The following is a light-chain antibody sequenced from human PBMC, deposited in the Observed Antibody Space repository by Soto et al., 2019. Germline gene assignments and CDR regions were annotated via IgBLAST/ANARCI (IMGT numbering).Light chain of an antibody. CDR3: YSYAGSNTWV. CDR1: SSDVGSYKL. J-gene: IGLJ3*02. CDR2: VDN. V-gene: IGLV2-23*01. Sequence: QSALTQPASVSGSPGQSITISCTGTSSDVGSYKLVSWYQQHSGKAPKLMIYVDNKRPSGVSSRFSGSKSGNTASLTISGLQAEDEAYYYCYSYAGSNTWVFGGGTKLTVL.